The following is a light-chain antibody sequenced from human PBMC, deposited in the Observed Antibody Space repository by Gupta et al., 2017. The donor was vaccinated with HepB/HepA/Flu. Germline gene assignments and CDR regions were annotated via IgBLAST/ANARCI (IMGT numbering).Light chain of an antibody. V-gene: IGLV3-25*03. Sequence: SYELTQPPPVSVSPGQTARITCSGDALPKQYAYWYQQKPGQAPVLVIYKDSERPSRIPERFSGSSSGTTVTLTISGVQAEDEADYYCQSADSSGTVVFGGGTKLTVL. CDR2: KDS. J-gene: IGLJ2*01. CDR3: QSADSSGTVV. CDR1: ALPKQY.